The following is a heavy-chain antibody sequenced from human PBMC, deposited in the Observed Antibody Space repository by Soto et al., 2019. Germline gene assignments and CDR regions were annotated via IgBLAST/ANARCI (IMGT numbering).Heavy chain of an antibody. D-gene: IGHD3-22*01. Sequence: PGGSLRLSCAASGFTFSSYAMSWVRQAPGKGLEWVSAISGSGGSTYYADSVKGRFTISRDNSKNTLYLQMNSLRAEDTAVYYCAKEEVEIVVANILPRGAFDIWGQGTMVTVSS. CDR2: ISGSGGST. J-gene: IGHJ3*02. CDR1: GFTFSSYA. V-gene: IGHV3-23*01. CDR3: AKEEVEIVVANILPRGAFDI.